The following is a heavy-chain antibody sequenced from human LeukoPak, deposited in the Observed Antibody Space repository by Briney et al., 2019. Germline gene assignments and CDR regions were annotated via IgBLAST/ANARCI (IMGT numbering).Heavy chain of an antibody. CDR2: INPSGGST. Sequence: GASVKVSCKASGGTFSSYAISWVRQAPGQGLEWMGIINPSGGSTSYAQKFQGRVTMTRDTSTSTVYMELSSLRSEDTAVYYCANHWNDVDAFDIWGQGTMVTVSS. CDR1: GGTFSSYA. CDR3: ANHWNDVDAFDI. D-gene: IGHD1-1*01. V-gene: IGHV1-46*03. J-gene: IGHJ3*02.